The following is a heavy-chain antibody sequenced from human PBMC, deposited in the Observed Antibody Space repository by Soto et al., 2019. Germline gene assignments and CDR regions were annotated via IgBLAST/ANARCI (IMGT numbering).Heavy chain of an antibody. CDR3: ANSHVADNYFAY. Sequence: AGSLRLSCPASGFTFSSYAMSWVRQPPGKGLEWVSAISGSGGSTYYADSVKGRFTISKENSKNTLXLKMNSLRAEDTAVYYCANSHVADNYFAYWGQGTIVTVSS. D-gene: IGHD2-15*01. CDR2: ISGSGGST. J-gene: IGHJ4*02. V-gene: IGHV3-23*01. CDR1: GFTFSSYA.